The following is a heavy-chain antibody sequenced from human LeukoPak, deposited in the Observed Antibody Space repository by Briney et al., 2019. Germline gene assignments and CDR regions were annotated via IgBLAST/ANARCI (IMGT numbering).Heavy chain of an antibody. V-gene: IGHV3-30*03. CDR2: ISFDGSNK. CDR1: GFTFSSYG. CDR3: ARGRYYMDY. Sequence: GGSLRLSCAASGFTFSSYGMHWVRQAPGKGLEWVAVISFDGSNKYCSDSVKGRFTISRDNSKNTLYLQMNSLRAEDTALYFCARGRYYMDYWGQGTLVTVSS. J-gene: IGHJ4*02.